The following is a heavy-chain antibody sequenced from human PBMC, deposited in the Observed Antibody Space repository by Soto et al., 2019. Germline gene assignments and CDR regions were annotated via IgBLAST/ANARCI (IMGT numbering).Heavy chain of an antibody. CDR2: LYDGGTT. CDR1: GSSITAYH. J-gene: IGHJ6*01. CDR3: ARELGDLGPSFFGMDV. Sequence: QLQLQESGPGLVKASETLSLTCTVSGSSITAYHWSWIRQFPGHKLEWIGYLYDGGTTDYNPALTSRVTISRATSKNNFSLNLRSVTAADTAVYYCARELGDLGPSFFGMDVWGQGTTVIVSS. D-gene: IGHD3-10*01. V-gene: IGHV4-59*01.